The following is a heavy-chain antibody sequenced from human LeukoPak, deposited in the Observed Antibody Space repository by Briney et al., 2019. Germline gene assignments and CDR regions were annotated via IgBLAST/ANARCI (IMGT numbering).Heavy chain of an antibody. J-gene: IGHJ4*02. CDR1: GGSFSGYY. D-gene: IGHD3-3*01. Sequence: PSETLSLTCAVYGGSFSGYYWSWIRQPPGKGLEWIGEINHSGSTNYNPSLKSRVTISVDTSKNQFSLKLSSVTDADTAVYYCARELVDYDFWSGYYPKYYFDYWGQGTLVTVSS. V-gene: IGHV4-34*01. CDR2: INHSGST. CDR3: ARELVDYDFWSGYYPKYYFDY.